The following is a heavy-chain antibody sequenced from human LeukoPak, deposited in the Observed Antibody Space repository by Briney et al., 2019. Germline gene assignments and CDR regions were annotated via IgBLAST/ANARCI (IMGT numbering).Heavy chain of an antibody. D-gene: IGHD3/OR15-3a*01. CDR3: ARDLDLDRLDY. CDR1: GGSISSYD. J-gene: IGHJ4*02. V-gene: IGHV4-59*01. Sequence: ETVSLTCTVSGGSISSYDWSWIRQPPGRGLEWIGYIYYSGSTNYNPYLMNRVTISVDRSKNQFSLKLSSVTAADTAVYYCARDLDLDRLDYWGQGTLVTVSS. CDR2: IYYSGST.